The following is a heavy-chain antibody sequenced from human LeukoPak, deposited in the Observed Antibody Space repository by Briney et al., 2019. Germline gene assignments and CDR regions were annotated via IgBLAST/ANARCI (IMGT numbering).Heavy chain of an antibody. J-gene: IGHJ4*02. CDR2: INPNSGVT. V-gene: IGHV1-2*02. CDR3: ASQGVGVISRGGSFDY. Sequence: ASVKVSCKASGYTFTDYYIHWVRQAPGQGLEWMGWINPNSGVTTYAQKFQGRVTMTRDTSISTAYMELSSLRSGDTALYYGASQGVGVISRGGSFDYWGQGTLVTVSS. D-gene: IGHD2-21*01. CDR1: GYTFTDYY.